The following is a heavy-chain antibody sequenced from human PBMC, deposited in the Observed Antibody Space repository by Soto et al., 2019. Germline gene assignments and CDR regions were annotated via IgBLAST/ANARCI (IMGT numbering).Heavy chain of an antibody. CDR2: ISYDGSNK. J-gene: IGHJ3*02. V-gene: IGHV3-30*03. CDR1: GFTFSSYC. D-gene: IGHD3-3*01. Sequence: TGGSLRLSCAASGFTFSSYCMHWVRQAPGKGLEWVAVISYDGSNKYYADSVKGRFTISRDNSKNTLYLQMNSLRAEDTAVYYCALRPSITIFGVVSPEPTTNDAFDIWGQGTMVTVSS. CDR3: ALRPSITIFGVVSPEPTTNDAFDI.